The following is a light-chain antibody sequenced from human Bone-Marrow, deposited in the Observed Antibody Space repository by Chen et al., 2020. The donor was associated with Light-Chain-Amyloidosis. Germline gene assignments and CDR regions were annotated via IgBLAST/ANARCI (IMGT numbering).Light chain of an antibody. CDR2: ADS. CDR1: NIGSTS. J-gene: IGLJ2*01. V-gene: IGLV3-21*02. CDR3: QVWDRSSDRPV. Sequence: SYVMTQPSSVSGAPGQTATIACGGNNIGSTSVHWYQQTPGQATLLVVYADSERPSGIPGRLSGSNSRKTATLTSSRVEAGDEADYYCQVWDRSSDRPVFGGGTKLTVL.